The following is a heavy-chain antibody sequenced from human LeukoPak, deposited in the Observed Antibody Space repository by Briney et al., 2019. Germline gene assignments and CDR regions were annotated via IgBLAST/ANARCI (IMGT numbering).Heavy chain of an antibody. CDR2: LYSGGDT. Sequence: GGSLRLSCAASGFTVSSNYMTWVRQAPGKGLEWVSVLYSGGDTYYADSVKGRFTISRDNSKNTLYLQLNTLRAEDTAVYYCARYIPSCGGNCNDGFDIWGQGTIVTVSS. CDR1: GFTVSSNY. V-gene: IGHV3-53*01. D-gene: IGHD2-21*01. J-gene: IGHJ3*02. CDR3: ARYIPSCGGNCNDGFDI.